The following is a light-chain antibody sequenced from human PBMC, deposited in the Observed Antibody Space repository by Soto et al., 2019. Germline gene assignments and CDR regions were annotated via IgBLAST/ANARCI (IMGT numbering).Light chain of an antibody. Sequence: DIQMTQSPSSLSASVGGRVTITCRASQSISSHLNWYQQKPGKAPKVLIYAASTLQSGVPSRFTGSGYGTEFTLTIRSLQPEDFATYFCQQSYSSPRTFGQGTKVDIK. J-gene: IGKJ1*01. CDR1: QSISSH. V-gene: IGKV1-39*01. CDR2: AAS. CDR3: QQSYSSPRT.